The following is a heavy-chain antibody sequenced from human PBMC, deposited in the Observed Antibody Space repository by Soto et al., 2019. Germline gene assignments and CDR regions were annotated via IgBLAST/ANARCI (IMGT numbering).Heavy chain of an antibody. CDR2: IYYRGNT. V-gene: IGHV4-39*01. CDR3: ARSLCDGRRCDLTQNFFLDYYFDF. Sequence: SETLSLTCTVSGGSISRSTHYWGWIRQPPGKGLEWIGSIYYRGNTYYNPSLLSRVIMFVDTSRNQISLKLESVTAADTATYYCARSLCDGRRCDLTQNFFLDYYFDFWGQGTPVTVSS. D-gene: IGHD2-21*01. J-gene: IGHJ4*02. CDR1: GGSISRSTHY.